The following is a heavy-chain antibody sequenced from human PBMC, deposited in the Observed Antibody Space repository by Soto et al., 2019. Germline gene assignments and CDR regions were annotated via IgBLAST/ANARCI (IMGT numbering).Heavy chain of an antibody. CDR2: INAGNGNT. D-gene: IGHD3-10*01. CDR3: ARDVLLWFGQFDP. Sequence: ASVKVSCKASGYTFTSYAMHWVRQAPGQRLEWMGWINAGNGNTKYSQKFQGRVTITRDTSASTAYMELSSLRSEDTAVYYCARDVLLWFGQFDPWGQGTLVTVSS. V-gene: IGHV1-3*01. CDR1: GYTFTSYA. J-gene: IGHJ5*02.